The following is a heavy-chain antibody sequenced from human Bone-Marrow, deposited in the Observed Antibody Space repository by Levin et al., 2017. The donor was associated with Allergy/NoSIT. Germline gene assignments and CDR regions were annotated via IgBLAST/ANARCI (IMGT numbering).Heavy chain of an antibody. J-gene: IGHJ5*02. CDR2: ISGSGGST. V-gene: IGHV3-23*01. D-gene: IGHD4-17*01. Sequence: GESLKISCAASGFTFSSYAMSWVRQAPGKGLEWVSAISGSGGSTYYADSVKGRFTISRDNSKNTLYLQMNSLRAEDTAVYYCAKGPGSNKDDYATAWGQGTLVTVSS. CDR1: GFTFSSYA. CDR3: AKGPGSNKDDYATA.